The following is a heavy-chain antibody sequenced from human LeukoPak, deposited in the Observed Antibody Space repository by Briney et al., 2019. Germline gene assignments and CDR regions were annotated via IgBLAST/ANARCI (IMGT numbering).Heavy chain of an antibody. CDR2: IKQDGSEK. CDR1: GFTFSSYW. D-gene: IGHD6-13*01. Sequence: GGSLRLSCAASGFTFSSYWMSWVRQAPGKGLEWVANIKQDGSEKYYVDSVKGRFTISRDNAKNSLYLQMNSLRAEDTAVYYCARVPGYSSSWPDNWFDPWGQGTLVTVSS. CDR3: ARVPGYSSSWPDNWFDP. V-gene: IGHV3-7*01. J-gene: IGHJ5*02.